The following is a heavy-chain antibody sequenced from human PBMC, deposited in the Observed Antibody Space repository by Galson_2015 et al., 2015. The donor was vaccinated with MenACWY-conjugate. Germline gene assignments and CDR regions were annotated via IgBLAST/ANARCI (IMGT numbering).Heavy chain of an antibody. CDR2: IKSKTYGETT. V-gene: IGHV3-15*01. D-gene: IGHD4-23*01. CDR3: TTDYGGNSLNF. Sequence: SLRLSCAASGFTFSDAWMTWDRQVPGKGLEWVARIKSKTYGETTDYAAPVKGRFTISRDDSKDMLYLQMNSLKTEDTAIYYCTTDYGGNSLNFWGQGTLVPVSS. J-gene: IGHJ4*02. CDR1: GFTFSDAW.